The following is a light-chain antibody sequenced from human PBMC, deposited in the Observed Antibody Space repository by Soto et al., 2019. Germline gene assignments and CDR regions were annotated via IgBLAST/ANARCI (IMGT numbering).Light chain of an antibody. J-gene: IGLJ2*01. CDR2: SIT. V-gene: IGLV7-43*01. CDR3: LLTYGGAQV. Sequence: QAVVTQEPSLTVFPGGTVTLTCASSTGAVTSSYYPNWFQQKPGQAPRALIYSITNRHSWTPARFSGSLIGGKAALTLSGAQPEDEAEYHCLLTYGGAQVFGGGTKVTVL. CDR1: TGAVTSSYY.